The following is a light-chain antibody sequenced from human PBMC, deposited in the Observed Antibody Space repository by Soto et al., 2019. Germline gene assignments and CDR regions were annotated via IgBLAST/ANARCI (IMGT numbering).Light chain of an antibody. V-gene: IGKV3-15*01. CDR1: QSVSSN. CDR2: GAS. CDR3: QQYNNWPS. J-gene: IGKJ4*01. Sequence: EIVMTQSPATLSVSPGERATLSCRASQSVSSNLAWYQQKPGQAPRLLIYGASTRATGIPARFSGSGSGTECTLTLCCLEDEAFALYYCQQYNNWPSFGGGTKVEIK.